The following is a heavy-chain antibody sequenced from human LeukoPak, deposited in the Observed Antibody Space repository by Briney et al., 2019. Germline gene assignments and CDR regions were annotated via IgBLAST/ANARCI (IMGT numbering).Heavy chain of an antibody. CDR1: GGSISSYY. D-gene: IGHD3-16*02. J-gene: IGHJ4*02. CDR2: IYYSGST. V-gene: IGHV4-59*01. CDR3: ARGRYTTNWYLDY. Sequence: SETLSLTCTVSGGSISSYYWSWIRQPPGRGLEFIGFIYYSGSTNYNPSLKSRLTISVDTSNNQFSLRLSSVTAADTAVYYCARGRYTTNWYLDYWGRGTLVTVSS.